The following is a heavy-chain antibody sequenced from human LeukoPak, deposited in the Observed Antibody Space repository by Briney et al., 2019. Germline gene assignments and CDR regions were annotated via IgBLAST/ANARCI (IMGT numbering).Heavy chain of an antibody. CDR2: IWYDGSNK. CDR1: GFTFSSYG. V-gene: IGHV3-33*06. Sequence: GGSLRLSCAASGFTFSSYGMHWVRQAPGKGLEWVAVIWYDGSNKYYADSVKGLFTISRDNSKNTLYLQMNSLRAEDTAVYYCAKEAYGDYVAVFDYWGQGTLVTVSS. CDR3: AKEAYGDYVAVFDY. D-gene: IGHD4-17*01. J-gene: IGHJ4*02.